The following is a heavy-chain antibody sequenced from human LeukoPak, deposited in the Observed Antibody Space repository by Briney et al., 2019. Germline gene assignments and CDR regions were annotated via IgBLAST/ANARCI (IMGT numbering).Heavy chain of an antibody. Sequence: PGGSLRLSCAASGFTFSSYAMSWVRQAPGKGLEWVSAISGSGGSTYYADSVKGRFTISRDNSKNTLYLQMNSLRAEDTAVYYCATRDYYDSSGYYWYYFDYWGQGTLVTVSS. J-gene: IGHJ4*02. V-gene: IGHV3-23*01. CDR1: GFTFSSYA. D-gene: IGHD3-22*01. CDR2: ISGSGGST. CDR3: ATRDYYDSSGYYWYYFDY.